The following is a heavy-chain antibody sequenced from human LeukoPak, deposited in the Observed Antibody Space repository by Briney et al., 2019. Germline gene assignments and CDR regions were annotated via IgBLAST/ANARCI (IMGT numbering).Heavy chain of an antibody. V-gene: IGHV4-30-4*01. CDR3: ARAEYYYESSGTRRPYYFDY. Sequence: PSQTLSLTCTVSGGSISSGDYYWSWIRQPPGKGLEWIGYIYYSGSTYYNPSLKSRVTISVDTSKNQFSLKLSSVTAADTAVYYCARAEYYYESSGTRRPYYFDYWGQGTLVTVSS. D-gene: IGHD3-22*01. J-gene: IGHJ4*02. CDR1: GGSISSGDYY. CDR2: IYYSGST.